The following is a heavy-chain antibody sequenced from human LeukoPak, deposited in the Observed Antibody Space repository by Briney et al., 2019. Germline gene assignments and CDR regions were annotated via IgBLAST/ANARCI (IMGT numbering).Heavy chain of an antibody. V-gene: IGHV1-69*05. J-gene: IGHJ4*02. Sequence: SVKVSCKASGGTFSSYAISWVRQAPGQGLEWVGRIIPIFGTANYAQKFQGRVTITTDESTSTAYMELSSLRSEDTAVYYCARDTSSSHEMIVFDYWGQGTLVTVSS. D-gene: IGHD6-6*01. CDR1: GGTFSSYA. CDR2: IIPIFGTA. CDR3: ARDTSSSHEMIVFDY.